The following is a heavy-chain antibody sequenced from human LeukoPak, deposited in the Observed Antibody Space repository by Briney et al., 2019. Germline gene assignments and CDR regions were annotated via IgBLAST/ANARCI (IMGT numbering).Heavy chain of an antibody. V-gene: IGHV4-34*01. Sequence: SETLSLTCAVYGVSISDSYWTWIRQSPGKGLEWIGEINHSGTTNYNPSLKSRVTISIDGSKSQFSLKLTSLTAADTAVYYCATSRGSHFDYWGQGDLATVSS. CDR1: GVSISDSY. CDR2: INHSGTT. CDR3: ATSRGSHFDY. J-gene: IGHJ4*02. D-gene: IGHD6-13*01.